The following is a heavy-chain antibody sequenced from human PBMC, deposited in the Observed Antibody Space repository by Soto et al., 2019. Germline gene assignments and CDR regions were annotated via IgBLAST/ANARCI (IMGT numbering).Heavy chain of an antibody. D-gene: IGHD5-12*01. CDR1: GYTFTSYG. V-gene: IGHV1-18*01. J-gene: IGHJ4*02. CDR3: ARSQYSGYDLGAVRFDY. Sequence: QVQLVQSGAEVKKPGASVKVSCKASGYTFTSYGISWVRQAPGQGLEWMGWISAYNGNTNYAQKLQSRVPMTTDTATSTAYMELRSLRSDDTAVYYCARSQYSGYDLGAVRFDYWGQGTLVTVSS. CDR2: ISAYNGNT.